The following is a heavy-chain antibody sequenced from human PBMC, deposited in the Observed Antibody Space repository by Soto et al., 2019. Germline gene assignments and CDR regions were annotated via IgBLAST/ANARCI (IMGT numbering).Heavy chain of an antibody. CDR1: GYTFTSYG. J-gene: IGHJ3*02. D-gene: IGHD2-21*02. Sequence: ASVKVSCKASGYTFTSYGISWVRQAPGQGLEWMGRISAYNGNTNYAQKLQGRVTMTTDTSTSTAYMELRSLRSDDTAVYYCARVGGIAYCGGDCYSAYAFDIWGHGTMVTVSS. CDR2: ISAYNGNT. V-gene: IGHV1-18*01. CDR3: ARVGGIAYCGGDCYSAYAFDI.